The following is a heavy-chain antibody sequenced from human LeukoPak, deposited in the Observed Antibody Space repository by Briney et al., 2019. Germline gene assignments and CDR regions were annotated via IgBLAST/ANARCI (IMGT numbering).Heavy chain of an antibody. CDR1: GFTFSDYY. D-gene: IGHD2-15*01. CDR3: AKQLGYCSDGSCYFPY. Sequence: GGSLRLSCAASGFTFSDYYMTWIRQAPGKGLEWVSAISNNGGYTYYADSVQGRFTISRDNSKSTLCLQMNSLRAEDTAVYYCAKQLGYCSDGSCYFPYWGQGTLVTVSS. V-gene: IGHV3-23*01. J-gene: IGHJ4*02. CDR2: ISNNGGYT.